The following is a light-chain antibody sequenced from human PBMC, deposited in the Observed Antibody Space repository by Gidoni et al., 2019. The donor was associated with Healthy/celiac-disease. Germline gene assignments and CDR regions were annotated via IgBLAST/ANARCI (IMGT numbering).Light chain of an antibody. CDR2: DNN. J-gene: IGLJ2*01. CDR3: GTWDSSLSAGV. CDR1: SSNIGNNY. V-gene: IGLV1-51*01. Sequence: PGQKVTISCSGSSSNIGNNYVSWYQQLPGPAPKLLIYDNNKRPSGIPDRFSGSTSGTSATLVITGLQTGDEADYYCGTWDSSLSAGVFGGGTKLTVL.